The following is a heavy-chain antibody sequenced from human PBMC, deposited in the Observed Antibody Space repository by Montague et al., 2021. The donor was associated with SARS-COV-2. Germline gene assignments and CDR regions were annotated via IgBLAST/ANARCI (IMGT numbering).Heavy chain of an antibody. D-gene: IGHD1-26*01. V-gene: IGHV3-23*01. Sequence: SLRLSCAASGFTFSSYAMSCVRQAPGKGLEWVSAISGSGGSTYYADSVKGRFTISRDNSKNTLYLQMNSLRAEDTAVYYCGRGLVGFAGHWLWGHGTMVTVS. CDR2: ISGSGGST. CDR3: GRGLVGFAGHWL. J-gene: IGHJ3*01. CDR1: GFTFSSYA.